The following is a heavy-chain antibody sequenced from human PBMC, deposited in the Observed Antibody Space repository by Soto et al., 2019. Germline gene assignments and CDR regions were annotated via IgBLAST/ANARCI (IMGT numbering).Heavy chain of an antibody. J-gene: IGHJ5*02. CDR1: GFSLSTSGVG. V-gene: IGHV2-5*02. CDR2: IYWDDDK. D-gene: IGHD2-21*01. CDR3: AHPLSGPGDSTWFDP. Sequence: QITLKESGPPLVKPTQTLTLTCTFSGFSLSTSGVGVGWIRQPPGKALEWLALIYWDDDKRYSPSLKRRLTITKDTSKNQVVLTMTNMDPVDTATYYCAHPLSGPGDSTWFDPWGQGTLVTVSS.